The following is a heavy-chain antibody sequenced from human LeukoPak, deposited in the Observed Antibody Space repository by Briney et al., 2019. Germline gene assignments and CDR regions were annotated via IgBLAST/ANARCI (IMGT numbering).Heavy chain of an antibody. CDR2: IYSGGST. CDR3: ARTYYYDSSGYYTAPYYFGY. V-gene: IGHV3-66*01. D-gene: IGHD3-22*01. Sequence: PGGSLRLSCAASGFTVSSNYMSWVRQAPGKGLEWVSVIYSGGSTYYADSVKGRFTISRDNSKNTLYLQMNSLRAEDTAVYYCARTYYYDSSGYYTAPYYFGYWGQGTLVTVSS. CDR1: GFTVSSNY. J-gene: IGHJ4*02.